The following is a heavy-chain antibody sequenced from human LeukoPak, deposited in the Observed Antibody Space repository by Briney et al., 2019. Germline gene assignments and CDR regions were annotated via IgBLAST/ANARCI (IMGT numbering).Heavy chain of an antibody. CDR2: DNPNSGET. Sequence: ASVKVSCKTSGSTFTGAYMHWVRQAPGQGLEWMGWDNPNSGETKIAQKFQGRVTMTRDTSIRTVYMDLGGLRSDDTAVYYCARVLFNSGYNYWGQGSLVTVSS. J-gene: IGHJ4*02. CDR3: ARVLFNSGYNY. D-gene: IGHD3-9*01. V-gene: IGHV1-2*02. CDR1: GSTFTGAY.